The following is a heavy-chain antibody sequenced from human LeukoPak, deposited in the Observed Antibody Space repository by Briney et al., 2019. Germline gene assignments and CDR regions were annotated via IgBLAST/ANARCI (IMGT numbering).Heavy chain of an antibody. D-gene: IGHD6-19*01. V-gene: IGHV4-61*02. J-gene: IGHJ4*02. CDR3: ARGQGYSSGWYGD. Sequence: SQTLSLTCTVSGGSVSSGSYFWNWIRQPAGKGLEWIGRIYTSGSTKYNPSLKSRVTISADTSKNQFSLKLNSVTATDTAVYYCARGQGYSSGWYGDWGQGTLVTVSS. CDR2: IYTSGST. CDR1: GGSVSSGSYF.